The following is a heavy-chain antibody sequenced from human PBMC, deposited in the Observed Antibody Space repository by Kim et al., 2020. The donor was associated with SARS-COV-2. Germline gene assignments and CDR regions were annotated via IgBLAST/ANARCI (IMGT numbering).Heavy chain of an antibody. D-gene: IGHD6-19*01. CDR3: ARQGSSGGLGGDDY. J-gene: IGHJ4*02. V-gene: IGHV5-10-1*01. Sequence: PSFQGHVTISADKSISTAYLQWSSLKASDTAMYYCARQGSSGGLGGDDYWGQGTLVTVSS.